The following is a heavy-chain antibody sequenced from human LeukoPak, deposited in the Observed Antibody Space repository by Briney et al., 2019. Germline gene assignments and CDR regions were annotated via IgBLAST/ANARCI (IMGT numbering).Heavy chain of an antibody. Sequence: SETLSLTCTVSGGSISSHLYFWVWIRQPPGEGLEWIGSIYFAGSTYYNPSLKRRVTISVDTSKDDFSLKLASVTAADTAMYFCARMLRGVVLGPNYYPYHMDVWGTGTTVSVSS. CDR3: ARMLRGVVLGPNYYPYHMDV. CDR2: IYFAGST. J-gene: IGHJ6*03. CDR1: GGSISSHLYF. V-gene: IGHV4-39*02. D-gene: IGHD3-10*01.